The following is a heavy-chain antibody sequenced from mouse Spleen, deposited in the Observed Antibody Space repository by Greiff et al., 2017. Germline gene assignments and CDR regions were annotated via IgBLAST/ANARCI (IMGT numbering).Heavy chain of an antibody. Sequence: VKLQESGPGLVQPSQSLSITCTVSGFSLTSYGVHWVRQSPGKGLEWLGVIWRGGSTDYNAAFMSRLSITKDNSKSQVFFKMNSLQADDTAIYYCAKGDYYGPYAMDYWGQGTSVTVSS. CDR1: GFSLTSYG. J-gene: IGHJ4*01. CDR3: AKGDYYGPYAMDY. V-gene: IGHV2-5*01. D-gene: IGHD1-1*01. CDR2: IWRGGST.